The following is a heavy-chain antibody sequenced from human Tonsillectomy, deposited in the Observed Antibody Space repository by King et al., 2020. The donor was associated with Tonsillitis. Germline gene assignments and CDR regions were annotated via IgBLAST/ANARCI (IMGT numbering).Heavy chain of an antibody. D-gene: IGHD6-19*01. J-gene: IGHJ4*02. CDR3: AKEDYSGCPFES. Sequence: HVQLVQSGGGVVQPGGSLRLSCGASGFTFSSYAMHWVRQAPGKGLEWVAFISYDGNIKYYAASVKGRFTISRDNSKNTLYVQMNSLKPEDTAVFYCAKEDYSGCPFESWGQGTPVTVSS. CDR1: GFTFSSYA. CDR2: ISYDGNIK. V-gene: IGHV3-30*02.